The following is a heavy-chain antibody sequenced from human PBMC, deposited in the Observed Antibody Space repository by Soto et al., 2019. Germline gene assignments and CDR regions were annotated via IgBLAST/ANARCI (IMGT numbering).Heavy chain of an antibody. Sequence: GGSLRLSCAASGFTFSSYWMHWVRQAPGKGLVWVSRINSDGSSTSYADSVKGRFTISRDNAKNTLYLQMNSLRAEDTAVYYCARDAPPTYYDFWSGYPKYMDVWGQGTTVTVSS. J-gene: IGHJ6*03. CDR2: INSDGSST. D-gene: IGHD3-3*01. V-gene: IGHV3-74*01. CDR1: GFTFSSYW. CDR3: ARDAPPTYYDFWSGYPKYMDV.